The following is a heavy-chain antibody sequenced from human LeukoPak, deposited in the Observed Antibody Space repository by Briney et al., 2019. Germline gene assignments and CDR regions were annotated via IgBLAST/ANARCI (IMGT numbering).Heavy chain of an antibody. CDR3: AKVPSGYSGYDYPP. CDR2: ISGSGGST. Sequence: GGSLRLSCAASGFTFSSYAMSWVRQAPGKGLEWHSAISGSGGSTYYADSVKGRFTISRDNSKNTLYLQMNSLRAEDTAVYYCAKVPSGYSGYDYPPWGQGTLVTVSS. CDR1: GFTFSSYA. V-gene: IGHV3-23*01. D-gene: IGHD5-12*01. J-gene: IGHJ5*02.